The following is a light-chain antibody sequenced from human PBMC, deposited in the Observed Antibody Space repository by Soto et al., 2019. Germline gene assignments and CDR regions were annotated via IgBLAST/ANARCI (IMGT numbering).Light chain of an antibody. Sequence: DIVLTQSPGTLSLSPGERASLSCRASQSLSGYLAWYQQRPGQALRLLIYTTSNRATDIPDRFSGSGSGTDFTRTISRLEPEDFAVYYCQQYGSSPWTFGQGTKVEIK. V-gene: IGKV3-20*01. CDR3: QQYGSSPWT. CDR2: TTS. J-gene: IGKJ1*01. CDR1: QSLSGY.